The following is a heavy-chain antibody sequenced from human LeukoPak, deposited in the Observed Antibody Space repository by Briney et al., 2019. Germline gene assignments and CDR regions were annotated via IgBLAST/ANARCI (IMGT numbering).Heavy chain of an antibody. CDR3: AKDLYCGGDCSEDAFDI. J-gene: IGHJ3*02. CDR2: IKQDGSEK. D-gene: IGHD2-21*02. CDR1: GFTFSSYW. Sequence: GGSLRLSCAASGFTFSSYWMSWVRQAPGKGLEWVANIKQDGSEKYYVDSVKGRFTISRDNAKNSLYLQMNSLRAEDTALYYCAKDLYCGGDCSEDAFDIWGQGTMVTVSS. V-gene: IGHV3-7*03.